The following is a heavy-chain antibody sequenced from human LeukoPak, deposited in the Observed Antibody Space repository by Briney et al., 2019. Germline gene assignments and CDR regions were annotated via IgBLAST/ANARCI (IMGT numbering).Heavy chain of an antibody. J-gene: IGHJ4*02. Sequence: GASVKVSCKASGYTFTSYAMHWVRQAPGQRLEWMGWINAGNGNTKYSQKFQGRVTITRDTSASTAYMELSSLRSEDTAVYYCARDYIVATTSYYFDYWGQGTLVTVSS. CDR3: ARDYIVATTSYYFDY. V-gene: IGHV1-3*01. CDR2: INAGNGNT. CDR1: GYTFTSYA. D-gene: IGHD5-12*01.